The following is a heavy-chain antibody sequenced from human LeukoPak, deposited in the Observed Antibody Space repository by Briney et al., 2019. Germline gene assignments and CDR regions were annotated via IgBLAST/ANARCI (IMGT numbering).Heavy chain of an antibody. CDR1: GYTFTSYV. CDR3: ASGPAYCGGDCYFDY. V-gene: IGHV1-18*01. CDR2: ISAYNDNT. J-gene: IGHJ4*02. D-gene: IGHD2-21*02. Sequence: GASGKVSCKASGYTFTSYVISWVRQAPGQGLEWMGWISAYNDNTNYAQKLQGRVTMTTDTSTSTAYMEVRSLKSDDTAVYYCASGPAYCGGDCYFDYWGQGTLVTVSS.